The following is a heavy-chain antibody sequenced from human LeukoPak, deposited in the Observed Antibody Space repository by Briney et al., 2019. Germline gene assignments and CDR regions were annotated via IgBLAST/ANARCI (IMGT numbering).Heavy chain of an antibody. Sequence: ASVEVSCKASGYAFTSYGISWVRQAPGQGLEWMGWISAYNGNTNYAQKLQGRVTMTTDTSTSTAYMELRSLRSDDTAVYYCARDIAPGDSSGYSPYYYYGMDVWGQGTTVTVSS. CDR2: ISAYNGNT. D-gene: IGHD3-22*01. V-gene: IGHV1-18*01. J-gene: IGHJ6*02. CDR3: ARDIAPGDSSGYSPYYYYGMDV. CDR1: GYAFTSYG.